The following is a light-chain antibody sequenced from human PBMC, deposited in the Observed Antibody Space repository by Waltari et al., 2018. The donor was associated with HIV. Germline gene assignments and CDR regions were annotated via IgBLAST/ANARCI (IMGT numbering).Light chain of an antibody. J-gene: IGLJ2*01. V-gene: IGLV1-51*01. CDR2: DNN. CDR3: GTWDSSLSAVV. CDR1: SSNIGANY. Sequence: QSVLTQPPSVSAAPGQKVTIPCSGSSSNIGANYVSWYQQLPGTAPKLLIYDNNLRPSGMPDRFSGSKSGTSATLDITGLQTGDEANYYCGTWDSSLSAVVFGGGTKLTVL.